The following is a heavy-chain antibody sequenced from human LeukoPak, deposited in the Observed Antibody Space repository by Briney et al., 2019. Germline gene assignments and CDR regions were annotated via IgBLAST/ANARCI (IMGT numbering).Heavy chain of an antibody. J-gene: IGHJ3*02. CDR2: IYYSGST. D-gene: IGHD2-21*02. CDR3: ASVVVTAIPEAFDI. V-gene: IGHV4-30-4*01. CDR1: GGSISSGDYY. Sequence: SQTLSLTCTVSGGSISSGDYYWSWIRQPPGKGLEWIGYIYYSGSTYYNPSLKSRVTISVDTSKNQFSLKLSSVTAADTAVYYCASVVVTAIPEAFDIWGQGTMVTVSS.